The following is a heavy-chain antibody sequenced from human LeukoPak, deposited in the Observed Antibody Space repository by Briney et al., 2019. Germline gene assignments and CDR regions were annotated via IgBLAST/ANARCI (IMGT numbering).Heavy chain of an antibody. CDR3: ARVGGYCSSTSCSYYYGMDV. J-gene: IGHJ6*02. CDR1: GFSFSDFG. Sequence: PGGSLRLSCAASGFSFSDFGMHWVRQAPGKGLEWVANIKQDGSEKYYVDSVKGRFTISRDNAKNSLYLQMNSLRAEDTAVYYCARVGGYCSSTSCSYYYGMDVWGQGTTVTVSS. V-gene: IGHV3-7*03. D-gene: IGHD2-2*01. CDR2: IKQDGSEK.